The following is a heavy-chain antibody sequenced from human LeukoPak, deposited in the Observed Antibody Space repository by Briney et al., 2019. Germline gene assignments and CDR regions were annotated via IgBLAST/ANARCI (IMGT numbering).Heavy chain of an antibody. CDR1: GGSISSYY. D-gene: IGHD6-13*01. CDR3: ARAPWGYSSSWDLYYYYYYMDV. CDR2: IYYSGST. J-gene: IGHJ6*03. V-gene: IGHV4-59*01. Sequence: SETLSLTCTVSGGSISSYYWSWIRQPPGKGLEWIGYIYYSGSTNYNPSLKSRVTISVDTSKNQFSLKLSSVPAADTAVYYCARAPWGYSSSWDLYYYYYYMDVWGKGTTVTISS.